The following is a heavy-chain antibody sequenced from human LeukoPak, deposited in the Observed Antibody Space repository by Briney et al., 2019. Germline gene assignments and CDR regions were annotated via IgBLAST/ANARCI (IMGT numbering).Heavy chain of an antibody. V-gene: IGHV3-30*18. CDR2: ISYDGSNK. D-gene: IGHD6-25*01. J-gene: IGHJ6*02. Sequence: PGRALRLSCAASGFTFSSYGMHWVRQAPDTGLEWVAVISYDGSNKYYADSVKGRFTISRDNSKNTLYLQMNSLRAEDTAVYYCAKSGQGMDVWGQGTTVTVSS. CDR1: GFTFSSYG. CDR3: AKSGQGMDV.